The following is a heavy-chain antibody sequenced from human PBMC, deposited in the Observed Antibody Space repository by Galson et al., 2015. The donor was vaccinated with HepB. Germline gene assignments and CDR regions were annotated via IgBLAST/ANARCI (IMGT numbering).Heavy chain of an antibody. CDR1: GFTFSSYG. CDR3: AKAFRRWLQLGPLVFDY. V-gene: IGHV3-30*18. CDR2: ISYDGSNK. D-gene: IGHD5-24*01. J-gene: IGHJ4*02. Sequence: SLRLSCAASGFTFSSYGMHWVRQAPGKGLEWVAVISYDGSNKYYADSVKGRFTISRDNSKNTLYLQMNSLRAEDTAVYYCAKAFRRWLQLGPLVFDYWGQGTLVTVSS.